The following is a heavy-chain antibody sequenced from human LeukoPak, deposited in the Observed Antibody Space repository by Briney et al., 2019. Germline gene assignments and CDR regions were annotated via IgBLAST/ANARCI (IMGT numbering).Heavy chain of an antibody. D-gene: IGHD1-26*01. Sequence: SETLSLTCAVYGGSFSGYYWSWIRQPPGKGLEWIGEINHSGSTNDNPSLKSRVTISVHTSKNQFSLKLSSETAADTAVYYCARAELGNDAFDIWGQGTLVTVSS. CDR3: ARAELGNDAFDI. CDR2: INHSGST. J-gene: IGHJ3*02. V-gene: IGHV4-34*01. CDR1: GGSFSGYY.